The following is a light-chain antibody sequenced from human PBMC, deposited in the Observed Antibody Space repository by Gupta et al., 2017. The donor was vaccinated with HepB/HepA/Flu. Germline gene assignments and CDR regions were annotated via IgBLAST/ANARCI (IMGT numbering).Light chain of an antibody. Sequence: IVLTQYSLSLPVTTGEPAFITCRSSQSLMHRYGNNYLDWYLQKPGQAPQLRIYLASSRASGVPDMFSGSGSGTYFTLKISRVEADDAGLYYCMQTRQAPFTFGGGTKVEIK. CDR1: QSLMHRYGNNY. CDR3: MQTRQAPFT. J-gene: IGKJ4*01. V-gene: IGKV2-28*01. CDR2: LAS.